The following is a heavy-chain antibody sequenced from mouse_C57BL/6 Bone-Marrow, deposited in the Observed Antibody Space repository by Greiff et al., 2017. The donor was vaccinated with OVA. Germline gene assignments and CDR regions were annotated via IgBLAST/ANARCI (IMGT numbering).Heavy chain of an antibody. CDR1: GFTFTDYY. D-gene: IGHD1-1*01. CDR3: ARYAYGAMDY. J-gene: IGHJ4*01. V-gene: IGHV7-3*01. CDR2: IRNKANGYTT. Sequence: DVKLVESGGGLVQPGGSLSLSCAASGFTFTDYYMSWVRQPPGKALEWLGFIRNKANGYTTEYSASVKGRFTISRDNSQSILYLQMNALGAEDSATYYCARYAYGAMDYWGQGTSVTVSS.